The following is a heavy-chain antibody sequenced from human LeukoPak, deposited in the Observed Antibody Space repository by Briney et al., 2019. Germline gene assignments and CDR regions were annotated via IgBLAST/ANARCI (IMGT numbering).Heavy chain of an antibody. V-gene: IGHV4-34*01. J-gene: IGHJ3*02. CDR2: INHSGST. CDR1: GGSFSGYY. Sequence: SETLSLTCAVYGGSFSGYYWSWIRQPPGKGLEWIGEINHSGSTNYNPSLKSRVTISVDTSKNQFSLKLSSVTAADTAMYYCARNFPSSSDAFDIWGQGTMVTVSS. CDR3: ARNFPSSSDAFDI. D-gene: IGHD6-6*01.